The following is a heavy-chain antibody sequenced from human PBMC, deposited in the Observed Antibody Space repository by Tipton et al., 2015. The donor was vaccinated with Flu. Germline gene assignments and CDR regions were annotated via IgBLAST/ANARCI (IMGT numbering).Heavy chain of an antibody. CDR2: ILAIFRTT. Sequence: QLVQSGAEVKKPGSSVKVSCKASGGTFSPYAISWVRQAPGQGLEWMGGILAIFRTTNYAQKFQGRVTITADESTSTTYMEVSSLTSEDTAMYYCARGGTYYVRSFDHWGQGTLVTVSA. J-gene: IGHJ4*02. D-gene: IGHD1-26*01. CDR1: GGTFSPYA. V-gene: IGHV1-69*01. CDR3: ARGGTYYVRSFDH.